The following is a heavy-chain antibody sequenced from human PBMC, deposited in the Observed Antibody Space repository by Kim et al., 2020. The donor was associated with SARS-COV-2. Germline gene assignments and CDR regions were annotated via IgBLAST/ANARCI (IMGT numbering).Heavy chain of an antibody. CDR2: INHSGST. CDR3: AVRDIWSYSLTGYSSRGAGLGVDY. V-gene: IGHV4-34*01. D-gene: IGHD6-13*01. J-gene: IGHJ4*02. Sequence: SETLSLTCAVYGGSFSGYYWSWIRQPPGKGLEWIGEINHSGSTNYNPSLKSRVTISVDTSKNQFSLKLSSVTAADTAVYYCAVRDIWSYSLTGYSSRGAGLGVDYWGQGTLVTVSS. CDR1: GGSFSGYY.